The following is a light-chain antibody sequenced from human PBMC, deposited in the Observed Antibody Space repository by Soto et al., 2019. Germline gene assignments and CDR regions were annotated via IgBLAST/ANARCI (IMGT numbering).Light chain of an antibody. Sequence: EIVLTQSPATLSLSPGERATLSCRASQSVSSYLAWYQQKPGQAPRLLIYDASNRATRIPARFSGSGSGTDFTHTISSLDPEDFAVYYCQQRSNWPSFGQGTRVDIK. J-gene: IGKJ5*01. V-gene: IGKV3-11*01. CDR3: QQRSNWPS. CDR1: QSVSSY. CDR2: DAS.